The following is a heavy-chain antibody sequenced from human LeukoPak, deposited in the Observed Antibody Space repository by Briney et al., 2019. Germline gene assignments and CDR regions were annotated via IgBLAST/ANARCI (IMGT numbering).Heavy chain of an antibody. D-gene: IGHD3-22*01. V-gene: IGHV3-74*01. CDR1: GFTFSTYW. CDR2: IKSDGST. CDR3: ARAPSEIGGYYPEYFRH. Sequence: GGPLRLSCAASGFTFSTYWMHWVRQAQGKGLVWVSRIKSDGSTNYADSVKGRFTISRDNAKNTVSLQMNSLRPEDTGVYYCARAPSEIGGYYPEYFRHWGQGTLVTVSS. J-gene: IGHJ1*01.